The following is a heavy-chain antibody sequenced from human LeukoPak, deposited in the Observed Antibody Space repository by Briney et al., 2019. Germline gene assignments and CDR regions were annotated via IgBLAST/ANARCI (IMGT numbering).Heavy chain of an antibody. CDR1: GFTFNSFE. J-gene: IGHJ4*02. CDR2: ISSSASTI. V-gene: IGHV3-48*03. CDR3: ARSRSGYFRYFDY. Sequence: GGSLRLSCAASGFTFNSFEMTWVRQAPGKGREWVSYISSSASTIYYADSVKGRFTISRDNAKNSLYLQMNSLRAEDTAVYYCARSRSGYFRYFDYWGQGALVTVSS. D-gene: IGHD3-22*01.